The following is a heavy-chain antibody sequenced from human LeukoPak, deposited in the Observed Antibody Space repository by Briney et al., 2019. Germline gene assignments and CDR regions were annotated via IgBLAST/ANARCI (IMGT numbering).Heavy chain of an antibody. D-gene: IGHD6-19*01. Sequence: GGSLRLSCAASGFTFSSYSMNWVRQAPGKGLEWVSAISGSAEHTYYADSVKGRFTISRDNSKDTLYLQMISLRAEDTAVYYCAKHGFSSGWPQVPSEHWGQGTLVTVSS. V-gene: IGHV3-23*01. CDR2: ISGSAEHT. J-gene: IGHJ1*01. CDR3: AKHGFSSGWPQVPSEH. CDR1: GFTFSSYS.